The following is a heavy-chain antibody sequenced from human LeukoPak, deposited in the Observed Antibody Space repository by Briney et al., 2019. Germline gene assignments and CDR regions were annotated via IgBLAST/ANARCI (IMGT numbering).Heavy chain of an antibody. CDR2: IRNDGTKK. D-gene: IGHD3-10*01. CDR3: AKIFGEF. Sequence: PGGSLRLSCAASGFTFSTSGMHWVRQSPGKGLDWVAFIRNDGTKKNYADSVKGRFSISRDNSKNTLYLQMNRLRAEDTAVYYCAKIFGEFWGQGTLVTVSS. CDR1: GFTFSTSG. J-gene: IGHJ4*02. V-gene: IGHV3-30*02.